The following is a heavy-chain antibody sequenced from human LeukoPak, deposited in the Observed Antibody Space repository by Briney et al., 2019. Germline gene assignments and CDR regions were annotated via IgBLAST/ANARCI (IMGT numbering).Heavy chain of an antibody. CDR2: INPNSGGT. V-gene: IGHV1-2*04. CDR3: AASLRFLEWLLFDY. CDR1: GYTFTGYY. D-gene: IGHD3-3*01. Sequence: ASVKVSCKASGYTFTGYYMHWVRQAPGQGLEWMGWINPNSGGTNYAQKFQGWVTMTRDTSIGTAYMELSSLRSEDTAVYYCAASLRFLEWLLFDYWGQGTLVTVSS. J-gene: IGHJ4*02.